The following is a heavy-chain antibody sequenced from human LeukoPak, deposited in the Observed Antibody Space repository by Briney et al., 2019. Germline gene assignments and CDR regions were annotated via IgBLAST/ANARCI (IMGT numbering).Heavy chain of an antibody. CDR2: ISFAMYT. CDR3: ARQKGSPNAWYDFDY. J-gene: IGHJ4*02. Sequence: SETLSLTCAVSGDSITSGTSYWGWIRQPPGKGLEWVGSISFAMYTYYNPSLTSRVTISVDTSKNQFSLRLTSVTAADTAVYYCARQKGSPNAWYDFDYWGQGTLVTVSS. V-gene: IGHV4-39*01. D-gene: IGHD6-13*01. CDR1: GDSITSGTSY.